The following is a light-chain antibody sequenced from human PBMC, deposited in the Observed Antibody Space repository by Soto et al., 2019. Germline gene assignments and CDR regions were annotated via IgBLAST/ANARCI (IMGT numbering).Light chain of an antibody. CDR1: QSISGW. V-gene: IGKV1-5*01. CDR2: DAS. J-gene: IGKJ4*01. Sequence: DIKMTQSPSTLSASVGDRVTITCRASQSISGWLAWYQQKPGKAPKLLIYDASNRATGIPARFSGSGSGTDFTLTISSLEPEDFAVYYCQQRSNWPLTFGGGTKV. CDR3: QQRSNWPLT.